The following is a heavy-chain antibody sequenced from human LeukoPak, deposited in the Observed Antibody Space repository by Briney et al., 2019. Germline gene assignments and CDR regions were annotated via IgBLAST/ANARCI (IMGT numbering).Heavy chain of an antibody. CDR1: GGTFTNYA. Sequence: SVKVSCKASGGTFTNYAISWVRQAPGQGFECMGGLIPLLETPNYAQKFHGRVTITADDSTSTAYMALTSLRSEDTVVYYCAEDSSMVTTRAPYYYYYLDVWGQGTTVTVSS. CDR3: AEDSSMVTTRAPYYYYYLDV. D-gene: IGHD4-17*01. CDR2: LIPLLETP. V-gene: IGHV1-69*13. J-gene: IGHJ6*02.